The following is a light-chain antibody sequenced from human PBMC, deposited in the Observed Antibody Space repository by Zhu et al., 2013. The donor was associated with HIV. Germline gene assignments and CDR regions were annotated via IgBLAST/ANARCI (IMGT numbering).Light chain of an antibody. CDR1: QSVSSN. V-gene: IGKV3-15*01. J-gene: IGKJ2*04. CDR2: AAS. CDR3: QQYNNWCS. Sequence: EIVLTQSPDTLSVSLGERATLSCRASQSVSSNLAWYQQKPGQAPRLLIYAASTRATGIPARFSGSRSGTEFTLTISSLQSEDFAVYYCQQYNNWCSFGQGTRAGDQT.